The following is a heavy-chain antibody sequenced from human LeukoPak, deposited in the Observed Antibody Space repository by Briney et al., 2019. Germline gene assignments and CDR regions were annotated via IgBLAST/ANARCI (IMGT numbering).Heavy chain of an antibody. Sequence: GGSLRLSCAASGFTFSSYAMSWVRQAPGKGLEWVSAITDTGGSTYHADSVEGRFTISRDNSKNTLYLQMNSLRAEDTAVYYCAKESASARPYYFDYWGQGTLLTVSS. CDR2: ITDTGGST. J-gene: IGHJ4*02. V-gene: IGHV3-23*01. CDR1: GFTFSSYA. CDR3: AKESASARPYYFDY. D-gene: IGHD2-15*01.